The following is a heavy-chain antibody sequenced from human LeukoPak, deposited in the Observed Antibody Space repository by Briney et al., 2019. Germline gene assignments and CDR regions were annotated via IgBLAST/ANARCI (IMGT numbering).Heavy chain of an antibody. CDR3: ARHYSDWDNWFDP. Sequence: SETLSLTCTVSGGSISSGGYYWSWIRQHPGKGLEWIGYIYYSGSTNYNPSLKSRVTISVDTSKNQFSLKLSSVTAADSAVYYCARHYSDWDNWFDPWGQGTLVTVSS. CDR2: IYYSGST. J-gene: IGHJ5*02. CDR1: GGSISSGGYY. D-gene: IGHD3-9*01. V-gene: IGHV4-61*08.